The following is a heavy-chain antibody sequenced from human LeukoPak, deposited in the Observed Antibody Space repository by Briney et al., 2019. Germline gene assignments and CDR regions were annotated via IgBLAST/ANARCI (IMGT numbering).Heavy chain of an antibody. Sequence: SETLSLTCTVSGGSISSGGYYWSWIRQHPGKGLEWIGYIYYSGSTYYNPSPKSRVTISVDTSKNQFSLKLSSVTAADTAVYYCARAGRLAFKVDYWGQGTLVTVSS. D-gene: IGHD1-26*01. CDR3: ARAGRLAFKVDY. CDR2: IYYSGST. V-gene: IGHV4-31*03. J-gene: IGHJ4*02. CDR1: GGSISSGGYY.